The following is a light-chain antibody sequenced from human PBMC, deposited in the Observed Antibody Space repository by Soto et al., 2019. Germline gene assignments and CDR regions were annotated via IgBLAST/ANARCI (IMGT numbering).Light chain of an antibody. CDR3: QQYYSTPWT. V-gene: IGKV4-1*01. Sequence: DIVMTQSPDSLAVSLGERATINCKSSQSVLYSSNNKNYLAWYQQKPGQPPKLLIYWASTRESGVPDRFSGSGSGTDFPLTISSLQAEDDAVCYGQQYYSTPWTVGQGTKVEIK. J-gene: IGKJ1*01. CDR1: QSVLYSSNNKNY. CDR2: WAS.